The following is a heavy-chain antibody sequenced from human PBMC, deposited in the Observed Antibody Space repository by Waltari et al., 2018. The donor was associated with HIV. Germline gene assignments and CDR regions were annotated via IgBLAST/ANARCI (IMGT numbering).Heavy chain of an antibody. Sequence: QLQLQESGPGLVKPSETLSLTCTVSGGSVFSSVSYWGWIRQPPGRGLEWIGTLYYTGNTYYNPSLQSRVTISVGVSKNQFYLKLGSVSASDTAVYYCARLDCSGGTCSPFDPWGQGTLVTVSS. D-gene: IGHD2-15*01. CDR3: ARLDCSGGTCSPFDP. CDR1: GGSVFSSVSY. V-gene: IGHV4-39*01. CDR2: LYYTGNT. J-gene: IGHJ5*02.